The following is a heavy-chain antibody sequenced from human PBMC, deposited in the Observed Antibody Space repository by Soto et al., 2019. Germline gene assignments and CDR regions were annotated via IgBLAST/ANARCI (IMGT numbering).Heavy chain of an antibody. Sequence: QVQLQESGPGLVKPSETLSLTCTVSGGSVSSGSHYWSWIRQPPGKGLEWIGYIYYSGSTNYNPSLKSRVTISVDTSKNQFSLKLSSVTAADTAVYCCARDGYDDAFDIWGQGTMVTVSS. D-gene: IGHD3-16*01. CDR3: ARDGYDDAFDI. V-gene: IGHV4-61*01. J-gene: IGHJ3*02. CDR1: GGSVSSGSHY. CDR2: IYYSGST.